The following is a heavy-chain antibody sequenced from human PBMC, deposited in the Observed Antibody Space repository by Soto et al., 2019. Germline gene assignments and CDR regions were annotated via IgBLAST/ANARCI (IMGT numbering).Heavy chain of an antibody. CDR2: IGTAGDT. D-gene: IGHD7-27*01. CDR3: ARDRLTGNYYYGMDV. CDR1: GFTFSTYD. V-gene: IGHV3-13*04. Sequence: SLRLSCAASGFTFSTYDMHWVRQVTEKGLEWVSAIGTAGDTFYPGSVKGRFTISRENAKNSLFLQMNSLTIGDTAVYYFARDRLTGNYYYGMDVWGQGTTVTVSS. J-gene: IGHJ6*02.